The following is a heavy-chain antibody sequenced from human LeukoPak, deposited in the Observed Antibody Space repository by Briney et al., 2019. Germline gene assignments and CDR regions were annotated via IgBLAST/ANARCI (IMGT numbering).Heavy chain of an antibody. D-gene: IGHD3-22*01. Sequence: GASVRVSCKASGYTFTSYAIIWVRQAPGQGLEWMGWISGYNGNTKSSQSLQDRVIMTTDTSTRTAYMELRSLRPDDTAVYYCARVYLGIYYDGSPSPFDYWGQGTLVTASS. CDR3: ARVYLGIYYDGSPSPFDY. CDR1: GYTFTSYA. V-gene: IGHV1-18*01. J-gene: IGHJ4*02. CDR2: ISGYNGNT.